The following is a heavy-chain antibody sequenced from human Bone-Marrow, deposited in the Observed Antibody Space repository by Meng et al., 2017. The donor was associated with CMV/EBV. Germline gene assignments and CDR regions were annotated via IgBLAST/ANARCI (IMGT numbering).Heavy chain of an antibody. CDR3: ARDRGPPTYYDFWSGYYVYYYYYGMDV. D-gene: IGHD3-3*01. J-gene: IGHJ6*02. CDR2: IRYDGSNK. CDR1: GFTFSSYG. V-gene: IGHV3-30*02. Sequence: GESLKISCAASGFTFSSYGMHWVRQAPGKGLEWVAFIRYDGSNKYYADSVKGRFTISRDNAKNTLYLQMNSLRAEDTAVYYCARDRGPPTYYDFWSGYYVYYYYYGMDVWGQGTTVTVSS.